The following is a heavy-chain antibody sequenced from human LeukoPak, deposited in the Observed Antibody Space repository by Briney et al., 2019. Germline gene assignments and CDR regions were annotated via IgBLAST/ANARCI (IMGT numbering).Heavy chain of an antibody. CDR3: ARQGGIAAAGIDY. CDR1: GVSISSGGYY. CDR2: IFYSGST. J-gene: IGHJ4*02. D-gene: IGHD6-13*01. V-gene: IGHV4-31*03. Sequence: KTSETLSLTCTVSGVSISSGGYYWSWIRQHPGKGLEWIGYIFYSGSTYYNPSLKSRVTISVDTSKNQFSLKLSSVTAADTAVYYCARQGGIAAAGIDYWGQGTLVTVSS.